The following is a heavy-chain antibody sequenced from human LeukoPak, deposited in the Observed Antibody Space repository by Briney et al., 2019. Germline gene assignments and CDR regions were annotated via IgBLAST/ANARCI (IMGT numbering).Heavy chain of an antibody. D-gene: IGHD1-26*01. V-gene: IGHV3-21*06. Sequence: GGSLRLSCAASGFTFSSYHMNWVRLAPGKGLEWVSSITSSSSYIYYADSVKGRFTISRDNAKNSLYLQMDSLRVEDTAVYYCARDPYSGSYGPYYYYYMDVWGKGTTVTVSS. CDR1: GFTFSSYH. CDR2: ITSSSSYI. J-gene: IGHJ6*03. CDR3: ARDPYSGSYGPYYYYYMDV.